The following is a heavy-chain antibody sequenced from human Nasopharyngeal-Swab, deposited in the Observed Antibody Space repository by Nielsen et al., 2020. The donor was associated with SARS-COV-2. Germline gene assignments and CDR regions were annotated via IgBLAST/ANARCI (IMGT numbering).Heavy chain of an antibody. CDR2: ISWNSGNI. CDR3: AKDLVGATGLDS. D-gene: IGHD1-26*01. J-gene: IGHJ4*02. CDR1: GFIFDDYG. V-gene: IGHV3-9*01. Sequence: SLKISCEASGFIFDDYGMHWVRQAPGKGLEWVSYISWNSGNIVYADSVKARFTISRDNAKNSLFLQMNSLRLDDTAFYYCAKDLVGATGLDSWGQGTLVTVSS.